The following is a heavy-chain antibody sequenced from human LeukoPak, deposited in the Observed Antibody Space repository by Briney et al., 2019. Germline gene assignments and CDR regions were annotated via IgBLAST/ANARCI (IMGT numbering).Heavy chain of an antibody. D-gene: IGHD1-26*01. CDR3: ARLAGHSGIAYGMGV. CDR2: MNPNSGNT. V-gene: IGHV1-8*01. J-gene: IGHJ6*02. Sequence: ASVKVSCKASGYTFTSYDINWVRQATGQGLEWMGWMNPNSGNTGYAQKFQGRVTMTRNTSISTAYMELSSLRSEDTAVYYCARLAGHSGIAYGMGVWGQGTTVTVSS. CDR1: GYTFTSYD.